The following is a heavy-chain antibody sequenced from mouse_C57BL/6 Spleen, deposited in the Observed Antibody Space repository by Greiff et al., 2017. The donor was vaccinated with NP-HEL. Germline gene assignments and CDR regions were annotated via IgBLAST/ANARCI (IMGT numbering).Heavy chain of an antibody. V-gene: IGHV5-6*01. J-gene: IGHJ2*01. D-gene: IGHD2-4*01. CDR3: ARQGYYDYDFDY. Sequence: EVQVVDSGGDLVKPGGSLKLSCAASGFPFSSYALSWFRQTPNKRLEWVATLSIGGSYTYTPTSVKGRFTISRDNAKNTLYLQMSSLKSEDTAMYYCARQGYYDYDFDYWGQGTTLTVSS. CDR1: GFPFSSYA. CDR2: LSIGGSYT.